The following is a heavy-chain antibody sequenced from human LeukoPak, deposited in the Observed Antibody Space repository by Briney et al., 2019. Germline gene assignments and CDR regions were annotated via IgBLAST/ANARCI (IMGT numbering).Heavy chain of an antibody. CDR2: IYHSGST. D-gene: IGHD3-22*01. CDR1: GGSISSSSYY. J-gene: IGHJ3*02. Sequence: SETLSLTCTVSGGSISSSSYYWGWIRQPPGKGLEWIGSIYHSGSTYYNPSLKSRVTISVDTSKNQFSLKLSSVTAADTAVYYCASAYYYDSSGYYSDAFDIWGQGTMVTVSS. CDR3: ASAYYYDSSGYYSDAFDI. V-gene: IGHV4-39*07.